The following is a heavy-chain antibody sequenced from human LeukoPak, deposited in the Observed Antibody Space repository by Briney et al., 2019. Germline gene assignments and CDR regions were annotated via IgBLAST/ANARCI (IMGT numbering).Heavy chain of an antibody. D-gene: IGHD1/OR15-1a*01. J-gene: IGHJ4*02. Sequence: GGSLRLSCAVSGFSFSNYAMSWVRQFPGKGLEWVSGISGTGGNTYYADSVEGRFTISRDNSKNMLYLQMNTLTAEDTAIYFCAKDFEFKWQQPSDHWGQGTPVTVSS. CDR3: AKDFEFKWQQPSDH. CDR1: GFSFSNYA. CDR2: ISGTGGNT. V-gene: IGHV3-23*01.